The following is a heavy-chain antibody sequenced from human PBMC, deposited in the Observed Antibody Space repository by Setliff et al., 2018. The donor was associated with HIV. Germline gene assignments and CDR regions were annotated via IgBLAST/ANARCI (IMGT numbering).Heavy chain of an antibody. J-gene: IGHJ5*02. CDR2: IYYSGST. CDR1: SGSISSSPYY. Sequence: SETLSLTCTVSSGSISSSPYYWAWIRQPPGKGLEWIGTIYYSGSTYYNPSLKSRVSISLDTSKNQFSLNLTSVTAADTAVYYCASRIYYYDSNNFLREEGFDPWGQGTLVTVSS. CDR3: ASRIYYYDSNNFLREEGFDP. V-gene: IGHV4-39*01. D-gene: IGHD3-22*01.